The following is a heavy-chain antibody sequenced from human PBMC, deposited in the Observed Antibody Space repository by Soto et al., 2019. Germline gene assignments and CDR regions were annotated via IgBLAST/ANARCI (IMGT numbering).Heavy chain of an antibody. D-gene: IGHD4-17*01. Sequence: EVQLVESGGGLVQPGRSLRLSCAASGFTFDDYAMHWVRQAPGKGLEWVSGISWNSGSIGYADSVKGRFTISRDNAKNSLYLQMNSLRAEDTALYYCAKDIGRDYGDYYFDYWGQGTLVTVSS. CDR3: AKDIGRDYGDYYFDY. CDR2: ISWNSGSI. CDR1: GFTFDDYA. J-gene: IGHJ4*02. V-gene: IGHV3-9*01.